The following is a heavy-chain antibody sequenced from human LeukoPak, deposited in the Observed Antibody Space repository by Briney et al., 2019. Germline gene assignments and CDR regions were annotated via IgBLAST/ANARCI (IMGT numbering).Heavy chain of an antibody. V-gene: IGHV3-20*04. D-gene: IGHD3-10*01. Sequence: AGGSLRLSCAASGFTFDDYGMSWVGQGPGKGLERVSGINWNGGRTGYADSVKGRFTISRDNAKNTLYLQMNSLRAEDTAVYYCAKDVVRGVMWYFDYWGQGTLVTVSS. CDR1: GFTFDDYG. J-gene: IGHJ4*02. CDR3: AKDVVRGVMWYFDY. CDR2: INWNGGRT.